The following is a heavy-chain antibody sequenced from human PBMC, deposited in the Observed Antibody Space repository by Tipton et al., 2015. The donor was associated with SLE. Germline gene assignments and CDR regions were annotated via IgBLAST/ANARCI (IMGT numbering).Heavy chain of an antibody. J-gene: IGHJ3*01. Sequence: GSLRLFCAASGFTLEDYGMSWVRQAPGKGLEWVSGIKWNGESTGYADSVKGRFTISRDTSKNMIYLQMNRLRPEDTAVYYCTRGYYDVLTGLRYYALDLWGQGTKVTVSS. D-gene: IGHD3-9*01. V-gene: IGHV3-20*04. CDR2: IKWNGEST. CDR3: TRGYYDVLTGLRYYALDL. CDR1: GFTLEDYG.